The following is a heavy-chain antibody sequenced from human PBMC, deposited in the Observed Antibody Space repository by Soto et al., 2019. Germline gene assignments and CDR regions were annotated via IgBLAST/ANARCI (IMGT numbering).Heavy chain of an antibody. Sequence: ASVKVSCKVSGYTLTELSMHWVRQAPGKGLEWMGGFDPEDGETIYAQKFQGRVTMTEDTSTDTAYMELSSLRSEDTAVYYCATLTGTTIPPWFDPWGQGTLVTVSS. CDR1: GYTLTELS. CDR3: ATLTGTTIPPWFDP. CDR2: FDPEDGET. D-gene: IGHD1-20*01. V-gene: IGHV1-24*01. J-gene: IGHJ5*02.